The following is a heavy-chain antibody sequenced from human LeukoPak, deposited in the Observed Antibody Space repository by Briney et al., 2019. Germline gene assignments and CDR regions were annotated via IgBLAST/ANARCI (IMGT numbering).Heavy chain of an antibody. J-gene: IGHJ6*02. CDR1: GCSLSAGNYY. D-gene: IGHD2-21*02. V-gene: IGHV4-61*02. Sequence: SETLSLTCAVSGCSLSAGNYYSGWIRRPGGKGLEWIGRIHTSGRTNYTPSLKSRVAFSADTSNNQFSLNMTSLTTADTAVYNCARDCGGDCFSYFSYGMDVWGHGTTVTASS. CDR3: ARDCGGDCFSYFSYGMDV. CDR2: IHTSGRT.